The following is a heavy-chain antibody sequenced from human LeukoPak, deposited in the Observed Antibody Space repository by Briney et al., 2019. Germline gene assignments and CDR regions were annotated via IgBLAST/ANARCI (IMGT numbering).Heavy chain of an antibody. J-gene: IGHJ4*02. Sequence: PSETLSLTCAVYGGSFSGYYWNWIRQPPGKGLEWIGEINHRGSTNYNPSLKSRVTISVDTSKKQFSLKLSSVTAADTAVYYCARGQTTYDYVWGSYRPPDYWGQGTLVTVSS. CDR3: ARGQTTYDYVWGSYRPPDY. D-gene: IGHD3-16*02. V-gene: IGHV4-34*01. CDR1: GGSFSGYY. CDR2: INHRGST.